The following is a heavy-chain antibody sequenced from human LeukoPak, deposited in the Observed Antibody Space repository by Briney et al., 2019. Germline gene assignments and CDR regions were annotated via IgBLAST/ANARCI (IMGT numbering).Heavy chain of an antibody. J-gene: IGHJ4*02. V-gene: IGHV3-48*03. CDR3: AREYSGSYDRPFDY. CDR1: GFTFSSYE. Sequence: PGGSLRLSCAASGFTFSSYEMNWVRQAPGKGLEWVSYISSSGSTIYYADSVKGRFTISRDNAKNSLYLQMNNLRAEDTAVYYGAREYSGSYDRPFDYWGQGTLVTVSS. CDR2: ISSSGSTI. D-gene: IGHD1-26*01.